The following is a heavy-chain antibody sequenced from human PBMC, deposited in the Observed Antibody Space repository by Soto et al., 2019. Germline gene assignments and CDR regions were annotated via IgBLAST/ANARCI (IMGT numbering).Heavy chain of an antibody. CDR1: GFTFSSYE. Sequence: GGSLRLSCAASGFTFSSYEMNWVRQAPGKGLEWVSYISSSGSTIYYADSVKGRFTISRDNAKNSLYLQMNSLRAEDTAVYYCARKSSLRRDYYYYYYGMDVWDQGTTVTAP. J-gene: IGHJ6*02. CDR3: ARKSSLRRDYYYYYYGMDV. D-gene: IGHD6-13*01. CDR2: ISSSGSTI. V-gene: IGHV3-48*03.